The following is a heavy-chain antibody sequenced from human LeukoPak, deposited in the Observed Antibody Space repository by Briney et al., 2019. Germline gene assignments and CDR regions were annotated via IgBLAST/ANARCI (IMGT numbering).Heavy chain of an antibody. D-gene: IGHD4-23*01. CDR2: ISSSGSTI. Sequence: GGSLRLSCAASGFTFSSYEMNWVRRAPGKGLEWVSHISSSGSTIYYTDSVKGRFTISRDNSKNSLYLQMNSLRAEDTAIYYCARTVARIGYWGQGTLVTVSS. V-gene: IGHV3-48*03. J-gene: IGHJ4*02. CDR3: ARTVARIGY. CDR1: GFTFSSYE.